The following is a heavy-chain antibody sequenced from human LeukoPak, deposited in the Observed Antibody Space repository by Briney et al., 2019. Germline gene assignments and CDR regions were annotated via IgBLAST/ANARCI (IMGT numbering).Heavy chain of an antibody. CDR2: ISSSSTYI. CDR3: AKVGTGNEYGSGDFDY. Sequence: GGSLRLSCAASGFTVSSNYMSWVRQAPGKGLEWVSAISSSSTYINYADSVKGRFTISRDNARSSLYLQMNSLRAEDTAVYYCAKVGTGNEYGSGDFDYWGQGTLVTVSP. CDR1: GFTVSSNY. V-gene: IGHV3-21*01. J-gene: IGHJ4*02. D-gene: IGHD3-10*01.